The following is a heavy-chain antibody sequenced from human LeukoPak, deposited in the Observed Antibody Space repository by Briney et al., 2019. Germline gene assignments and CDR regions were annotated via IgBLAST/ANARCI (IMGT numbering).Heavy chain of an antibody. D-gene: IGHD2/OR15-2a*01. Sequence: SETLSLTCVVSGASVSSSHWNWIRQLPGKGLEWIGCLSCTGKTDYNPSLTSRVTMSLDSSKNQVSLKLRSVTAADTAVYYCSEGYFEPFDHWGQGTLVTVSS. CDR3: SEGYFEPFDH. CDR1: GASVSSSH. CDR2: LSCTGKT. V-gene: IGHV4-59*02. J-gene: IGHJ4*02.